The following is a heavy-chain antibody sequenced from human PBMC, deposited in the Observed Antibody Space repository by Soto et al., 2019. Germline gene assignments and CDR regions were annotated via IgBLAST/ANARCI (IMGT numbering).Heavy chain of an antibody. V-gene: IGHV1-3*01. Sequence: ASVKVSCKASGYIFTSFAMHWVRQAPGQRLEWMGWINAAKGNTKYSQKFQDRVTFTRDTSASTAYMELSSLTSEDTAVYYCARGYFPLKYDHDSSDYYPYWGQGTLVTVSS. J-gene: IGHJ4*02. CDR3: ARGYFPLKYDHDSSDYYPY. CDR1: GYIFTSFA. CDR2: INAAKGNT. D-gene: IGHD3-22*01.